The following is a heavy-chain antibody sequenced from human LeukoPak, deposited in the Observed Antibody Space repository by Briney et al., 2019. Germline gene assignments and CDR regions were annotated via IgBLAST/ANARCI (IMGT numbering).Heavy chain of an antibody. V-gene: IGHV1-18*01. Sequence: ASVKVSCKASGYTFTSYGISWVRQAPGQGLEWMGWISAYNGNTNYAQKLQGRVTMTTDTSTSTAYMELRSLRSDDTAVYYCARVRPFFWSGYQDASDIWGQGTMVTVSS. D-gene: IGHD3-3*01. CDR2: ISAYNGNT. J-gene: IGHJ3*02. CDR3: ARVRPFFWSGYQDASDI. CDR1: GYTFTSYG.